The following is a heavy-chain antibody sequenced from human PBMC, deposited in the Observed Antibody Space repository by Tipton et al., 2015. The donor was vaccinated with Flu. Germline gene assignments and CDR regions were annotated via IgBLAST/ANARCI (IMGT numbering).Heavy chain of an antibody. V-gene: IGHV1-2*02. Sequence: QVQLVQSGAEVKKPGASVKVSCKTSGYTFTAYYIHWVRQAPGQGLEWMGWVNPTSGGTNYAQKFQGRVAMTRDTSISTAYMELRRLRSDDTAVYYCARSRVVASGWYPDYWGQGTLVTVSS. CDR3: ARSRVVASGWYPDY. J-gene: IGHJ4*02. CDR1: GYTFTAYY. CDR2: VNPTSGGT. D-gene: IGHD6-19*01.